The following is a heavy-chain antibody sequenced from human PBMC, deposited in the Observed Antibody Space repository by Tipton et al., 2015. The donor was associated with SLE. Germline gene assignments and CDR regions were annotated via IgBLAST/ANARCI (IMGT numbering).Heavy chain of an antibody. CDR1: AFSVSAYH. J-gene: IGHJ4*02. D-gene: IGHD5-12*01. Sequence: SLRLPCAASAFSVSAYHMTWVRQAPGKGLEWVSVSYLGGGTAYADSVKGRFTLSRDSSENTVYLQMNSLRPEDTAVYYCANLERYSGYDWHFDYWGQGTLVTVSS. CDR2: SYLGGGT. V-gene: IGHV3-53*05. CDR3: ANLERYSGYDWHFDY.